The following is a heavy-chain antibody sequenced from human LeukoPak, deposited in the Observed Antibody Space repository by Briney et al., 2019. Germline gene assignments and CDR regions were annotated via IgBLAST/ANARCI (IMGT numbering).Heavy chain of an antibody. Sequence: GGSLRLSCAASGITFDDYGMSWVRQAPGKGLEWVSGINWNGGSTGYADSVKGRFTISRDDGKNSLYLQMNSLRAEDTALYYCARGGDSSGSYFDYWGQGTLVTVSS. V-gene: IGHV3-20*04. J-gene: IGHJ4*02. CDR3: ARGGDSSGSYFDY. D-gene: IGHD3-22*01. CDR2: INWNGGST. CDR1: GITFDDYG.